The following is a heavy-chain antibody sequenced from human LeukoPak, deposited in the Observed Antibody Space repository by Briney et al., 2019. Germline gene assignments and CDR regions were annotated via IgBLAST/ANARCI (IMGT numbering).Heavy chain of an antibody. V-gene: IGHV1-69*01. CDR1: GGTFSSYA. CDR3: ARTYDSSGSVPPDYFDY. Sequence: SVKVSCKASGGTFSSYAISWVRQAPGQGLEWMGGIIPIFGTANYAQKFQGRVTVTADESTSTAYMELSSLRSEDTAVYYCARTYDSSGSVPPDYFDYWGQGTLVTVSS. J-gene: IGHJ4*02. CDR2: IIPIFGTA. D-gene: IGHD3-22*01.